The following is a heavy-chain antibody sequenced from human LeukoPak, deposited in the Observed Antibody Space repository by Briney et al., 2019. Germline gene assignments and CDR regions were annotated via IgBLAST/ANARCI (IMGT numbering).Heavy chain of an antibody. CDR3: ARIPSWDTAMAAGDY. Sequence: GGSLRLSCAASGFTFSSYSMTWVRQAPGKGLEWVSSISSSSSYIYYADSAKGRFTISRDNAKNSLYLQMNSLRAEDTAVYYCARIPSWDTAMAAGDYWGQGTLVTVSS. D-gene: IGHD5-18*01. V-gene: IGHV3-21*01. CDR1: GFTFSSYS. J-gene: IGHJ4*02. CDR2: ISSSSSYI.